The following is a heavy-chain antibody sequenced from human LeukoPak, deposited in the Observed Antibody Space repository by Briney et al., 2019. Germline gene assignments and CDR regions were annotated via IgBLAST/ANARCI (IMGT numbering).Heavy chain of an antibody. CDR3: ARQDSNRSYYYYYYYMDV. CDR1: GFTFSSYW. J-gene: IGHJ6*03. D-gene: IGHD4-11*01. V-gene: IGHV3-74*01. Sequence: GGSLRLSCAASGFTFSSYWMHWVRQAPGKGLVWVSRINSDGSSTSYADSVKGRFTISRDNAKNTLYLQMNSLRAEDTAVYYCARQDSNRSYYYYYYYMDVWGKGTTVTVSS. CDR2: INSDGSST.